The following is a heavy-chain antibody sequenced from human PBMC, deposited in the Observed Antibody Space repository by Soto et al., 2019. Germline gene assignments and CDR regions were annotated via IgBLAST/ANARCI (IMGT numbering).Heavy chain of an antibody. CDR3: AKGRGGSYFDY. CDR2: ISYDGSNK. CDR1: GFTFSSYG. D-gene: IGHD1-26*01. J-gene: IGHJ4*01. V-gene: IGHV3-30*18. Sequence: GGSLRLSCAASGFTFSSYGIHWVRQAPGKGLEWVAVISYDGSNKYYADSVKGRFTISRDNSKNTLYLQMNSLRAEDTTVYYCAKGRGGSYFDYWGHGTLVTVSS.